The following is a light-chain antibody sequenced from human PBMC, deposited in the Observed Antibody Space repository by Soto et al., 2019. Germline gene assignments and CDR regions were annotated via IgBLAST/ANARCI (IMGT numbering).Light chain of an antibody. CDR2: DAS. V-gene: IGKV1-33*01. J-gene: IGKJ2*01. Sequence: DIQLTQSPSSLSASVGDRVTITCQARQDIGNYLNWYQQKPGKAPKVLIYDASNLETGVPSRFSGSGSGTDFTFTISSLQPEDVATFYCHQSESLPHSFGQGTKLEI. CDR1: QDIGNY. CDR3: HQSESLPHS.